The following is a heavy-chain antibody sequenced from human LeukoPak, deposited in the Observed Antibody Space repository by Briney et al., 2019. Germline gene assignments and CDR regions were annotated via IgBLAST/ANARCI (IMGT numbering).Heavy chain of an antibody. J-gene: IGHJ3*02. CDR3: ARGGSYLSAFDI. CDR2: ISGSGDST. V-gene: IGHV3-23*01. Sequence: GGSLRLSCAASGFTFSYYAMTWVRQAPGKGLEWVSTISGSGDSTYYADSVKGRFTISRDNSKNTLYLQMNSLRAEDTAVYYCARGGSYLSAFDIWGQGTMVTVSS. CDR1: GFTFSYYA. D-gene: IGHD1-26*01.